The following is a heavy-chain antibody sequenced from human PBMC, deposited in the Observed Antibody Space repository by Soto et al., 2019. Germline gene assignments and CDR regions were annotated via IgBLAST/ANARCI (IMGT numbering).Heavy chain of an antibody. D-gene: IGHD5-12*01. V-gene: IGHV1-18*01. CDR3: ASDPEEGYPVNAIDV. CDR1: GYSFINYG. J-gene: IGHJ6*02. Sequence: QVQLVQSGAEVKKPGASVKVSCKASGYSFINYGISWVRQAPGQGLEWMGWISGYNGDTNYALKLQGSVNMTTLKTTGTDYVEMRRLRKGDKAGYYFASDPEEGYPVNAIDVGGQGTTVTASS. CDR2: ISGYNGDT.